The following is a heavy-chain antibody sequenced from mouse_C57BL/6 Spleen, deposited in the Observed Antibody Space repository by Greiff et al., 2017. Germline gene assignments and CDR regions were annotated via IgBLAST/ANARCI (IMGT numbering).Heavy chain of an antibody. J-gene: IGHJ3*01. CDR3: ARSDYSNYDRFAY. D-gene: IGHD2-5*01. CDR1: GYTFTSYD. Sequence: QVQLKQSGPELVKPGASVKLSCKASGYTFTSYDINWVKQRPGQGLEWIGWIYPRDGSTKYNEKFKGKATLTVDTSSSTAYMELHSLTSEDSAVYFCARSDYSNYDRFAYWGQGTLVTVSA. V-gene: IGHV1-85*01. CDR2: IYPRDGST.